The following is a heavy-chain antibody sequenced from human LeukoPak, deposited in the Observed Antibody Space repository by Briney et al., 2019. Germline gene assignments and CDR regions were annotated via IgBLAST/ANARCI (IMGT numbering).Heavy chain of an antibody. V-gene: IGHV4-4*07. CDR1: GDSMSSYY. Sequence: KTSETLSLTCTVSGDSMSSYYWNFIRQPAGKGLEWIGRIHTSWTTYYNPSLKSRITMSVDTSRNQFSLRLTSVTAADTAVYYCARGDYYDGGGRNWLDPWGQGTLVTVSS. D-gene: IGHD3-16*01. CDR2: IHTSWTT. CDR3: ARGDYYDGGGRNWLDP. J-gene: IGHJ5*02.